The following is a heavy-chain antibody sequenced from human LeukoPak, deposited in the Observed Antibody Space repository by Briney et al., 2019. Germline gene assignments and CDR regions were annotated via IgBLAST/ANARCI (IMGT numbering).Heavy chain of an antibody. V-gene: IGHV3-30*18. Sequence: GRSLRLSCGGSGFSFSCYGMHWVRQAPGKGLEWVAVISYDGSNKNYADSVKGRFTISRDNSKSTLYLQMNSLRAEDTAVYYCAKDRGLWLGEGSWFDPWGQGTLVTVSS. J-gene: IGHJ5*02. CDR3: AKDRGLWLGEGSWFDP. CDR2: ISYDGSNK. CDR1: GFSFSCYG. D-gene: IGHD3-10*01.